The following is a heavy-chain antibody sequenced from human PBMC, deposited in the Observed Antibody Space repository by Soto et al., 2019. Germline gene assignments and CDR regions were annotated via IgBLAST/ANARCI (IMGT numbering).Heavy chain of an antibody. V-gene: IGHV3-21*01. CDR1: GFTFSSYS. CDR2: ISSSSSYI. CDR3: ARESGSYFLGLDY. D-gene: IGHD1-26*01. Sequence: EVQLVESGGGLVKPGGSLRLSCAASGFTFSSYSMNWVRQAPGKGLEWVSSISSSSSYIYYADSVKGRFTISRDNAKNSLYLQMNRLRGEDTAGDYWARESGSYFLGLDYWGQGTLVTVSS. J-gene: IGHJ4*02.